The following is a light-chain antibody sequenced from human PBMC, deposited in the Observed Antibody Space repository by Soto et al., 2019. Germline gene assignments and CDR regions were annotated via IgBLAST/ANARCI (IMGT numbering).Light chain of an antibody. Sequence: SVLTQPASVSGSPGQSITISCPGTSRDVGSYNLVSWYQQHPGNAPKLIIYEGTKRPSGVSYRFSGSKSGNTASLTISGLQEEDEGDYHCCSFAGSSTHVFGTGTMVPV. CDR3: CSFAGSSTHV. CDR1: SRDVGSYNL. J-gene: IGLJ1*01. V-gene: IGLV2-23*01. CDR2: EGT.